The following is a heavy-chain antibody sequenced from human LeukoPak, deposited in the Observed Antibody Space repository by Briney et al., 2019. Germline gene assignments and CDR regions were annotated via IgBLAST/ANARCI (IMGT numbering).Heavy chain of an antibody. V-gene: IGHV3-23*01. Sequence: GGSLSLSCAASGFTFTNYAMSWVRLAPGRGLEWVSGISGSGSSPYYADSVKGRFTISRDTSKNAFFLQMNSLRADDTAVYYCAKGRISSGYSDMGVWGQGTTVTVSS. CDR1: GFTFTNYA. D-gene: IGHD6-6*01. CDR3: AKGRISSGYSDMGV. J-gene: IGHJ6*02. CDR2: ISGSGSSP.